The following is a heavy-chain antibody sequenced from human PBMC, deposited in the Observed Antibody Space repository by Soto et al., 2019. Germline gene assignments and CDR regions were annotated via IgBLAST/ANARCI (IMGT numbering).Heavy chain of an antibody. J-gene: IGHJ6*02. D-gene: IGHD2-21*02. CDR1: GFSLNTGGLG. CDR3: IHSRCGGDCLRSYSSHYSYGLDV. V-gene: IGHV2-5*02. CDR2: IYWDDDK. Sequence: QITLKESGPTLVKPTQTLTLTCSVSGFSLNTGGLGVGWIRQPPGKALEWLALIYWDDDKRYSPSLRNRLSISKDPSNNLVVFTMTNMDPVDTATYYCIHSRCGGDCLRSYSSHYSYGLDVWGQGTTVTVSS.